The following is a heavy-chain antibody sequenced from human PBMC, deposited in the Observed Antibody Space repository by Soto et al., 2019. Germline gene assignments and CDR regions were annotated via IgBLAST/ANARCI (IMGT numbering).Heavy chain of an antibody. CDR2: IYHSGST. V-gene: IGHV4-30-4*01. Sequence: SETLSLTCTVSGGSISSGDYYWSWIRQPPGKGLEWIGYIYHSGSTYYNPSLKSRVTISVDTSKNQFSLKLSSVTAADTAVYYCATIPATTILTDYWGQGTLVTVSS. CDR1: GGSISSGDYY. D-gene: IGHD2-2*02. CDR3: ATIPATTILTDY. J-gene: IGHJ4*02.